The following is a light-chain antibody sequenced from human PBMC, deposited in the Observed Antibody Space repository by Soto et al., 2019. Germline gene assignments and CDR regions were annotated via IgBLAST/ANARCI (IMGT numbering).Light chain of an antibody. Sequence: QSALTQPASVSGSPGQSITISCTGTSSDVGGYNYVSWYQQHPGKAPKLMIYEVSNRPSGISNRFSGSKSRNTASLTISGLQAEDEADYYCNSYAGDIIRFVFGTGTKVTVL. CDR3: NSYAGDIIRFV. V-gene: IGLV2-14*01. J-gene: IGLJ1*01. CDR2: EVS. CDR1: SSDVGGYNY.